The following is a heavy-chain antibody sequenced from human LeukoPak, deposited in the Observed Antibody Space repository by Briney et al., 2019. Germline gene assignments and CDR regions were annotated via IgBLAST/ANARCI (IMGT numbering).Heavy chain of an antibody. CDR2: IYSDDTT. J-gene: IGHJ3*02. V-gene: IGHV3-53*01. CDR3: ARPWDAFDI. CDR1: GFTVSSTY. Sequence: GGSLRLSCAASGFTVSSTYMSWVRQAPGKGLEWVSVIYSDDTTYYADSVKGRFTISRDNSRNTLYLQMNSLRPEDTAVYYCARPWDAFDIWGQGTMVTVSS.